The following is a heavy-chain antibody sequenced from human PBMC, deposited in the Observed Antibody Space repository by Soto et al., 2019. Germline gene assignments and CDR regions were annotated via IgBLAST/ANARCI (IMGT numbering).Heavy chain of an antibody. Sequence: EVQLVESGGGLVQPGRSLRLSCAAPGFTFDDYAMHWVRQAPGKGLEWVSGISWNSGSIGYADSVKGRFTISRDNAKNSLYLQMNSLRAEDTALYYCAKDEEWTPAASGAFDIWGQGTMVTVSS. V-gene: IGHV3-9*01. J-gene: IGHJ3*02. D-gene: IGHD3-3*01. CDR1: GFTFDDYA. CDR2: ISWNSGSI. CDR3: AKDEEWTPAASGAFDI.